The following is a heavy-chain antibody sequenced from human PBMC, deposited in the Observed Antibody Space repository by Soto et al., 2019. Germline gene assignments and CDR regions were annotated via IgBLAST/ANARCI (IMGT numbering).Heavy chain of an antibody. Sequence: VGSLRLSCAASGFTFSSYAMHWVRQAPGKGLEWVAVISYDGSNKYYADSVKGRFTISRDNSKNTLYLQMNSLRAEDTAVYYCARESDSSGWYPRNYYFDYWGQGTLVTVSS. V-gene: IGHV3-30-3*01. CDR3: ARESDSSGWYPRNYYFDY. CDR1: GFTFSSYA. D-gene: IGHD6-19*01. CDR2: ISYDGSNK. J-gene: IGHJ4*02.